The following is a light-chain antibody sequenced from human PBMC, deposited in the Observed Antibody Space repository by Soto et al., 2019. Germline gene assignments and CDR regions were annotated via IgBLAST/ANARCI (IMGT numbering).Light chain of an antibody. J-gene: IGLJ2*01. V-gene: IGLV2-23*03. CDR3: CSYGCYRTFVI. CDR2: EGT. Sequence: QSVLTQPASVSGSPGQSITISCTGSSSDVGRYNLVSWYQHHPGKAPKVIIYEGTKRPSGVSNRFSASKFGNTASLTISGLQAEDEADYYCCSYGCYRTFVIFGGGTKVTVL. CDR1: SSDVGRYNL.